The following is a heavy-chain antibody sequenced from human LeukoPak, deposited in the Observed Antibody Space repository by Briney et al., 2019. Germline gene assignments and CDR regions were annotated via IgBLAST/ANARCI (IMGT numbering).Heavy chain of an antibody. V-gene: IGHV3-7*03. CDR3: AKLLGSGSEIDYYYYYGMDV. Sequence: HPGGSLRLSCVDSGVTFSRYWMNWVRQAPGKGLEWVANMKQDGSEKYYVDSVKGRFTISRDNAKNSLFLQMNSLRAEDTAVYYCAKLLGSGSEIDYYYYYGMDVWGQGTTVTVSS. CDR2: MKQDGSEK. CDR1: GVTFSRYW. J-gene: IGHJ6*02. D-gene: IGHD3-10*01.